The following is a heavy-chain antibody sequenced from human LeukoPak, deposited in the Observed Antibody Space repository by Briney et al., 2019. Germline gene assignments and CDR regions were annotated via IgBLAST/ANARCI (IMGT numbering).Heavy chain of an antibody. CDR1: GYTFTSYA. CDR3: AREIAAAAFDY. CDR2: INAGNGIT. V-gene: IGHV1-3*01. Sequence: ASVKVSCKASGYTFTSYAMHWVRQAPGQRLEWMGWINAGNGITKYPQKFQGRVTITRDTSASTAYMELSSLRSEDTAVYYCAREIAAAAFDYWGQGTLVTVSS. D-gene: IGHD6-13*01. J-gene: IGHJ4*02.